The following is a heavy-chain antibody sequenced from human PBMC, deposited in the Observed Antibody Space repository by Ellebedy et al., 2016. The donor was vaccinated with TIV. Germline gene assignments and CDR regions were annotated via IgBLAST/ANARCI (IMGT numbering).Heavy chain of an antibody. J-gene: IGHJ4*02. D-gene: IGHD3-3*01. Sequence: GESLKISXAASGFTFSSYGMHWVRQAPGKGLEWVAVISYDGSNKYYADSVKGRFTISRDNSKNTLYLQMNSLRAEDTAVYYCAKDPGIFGVASYFDHWGQGTLVTVSS. V-gene: IGHV3-30*18. CDR1: GFTFSSYG. CDR3: AKDPGIFGVASYFDH. CDR2: ISYDGSNK.